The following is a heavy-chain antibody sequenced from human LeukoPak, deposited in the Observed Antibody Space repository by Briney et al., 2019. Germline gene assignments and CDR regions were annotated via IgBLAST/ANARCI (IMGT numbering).Heavy chain of an antibody. Sequence: PGGSLRLSCAASGFTVSSNYMSWVRQAPRKGLEWVSVIYSGGSTYYADSVKGRFTISRDNSKNTLYLQMNSLRAEDTAVYYCARDPTIAAAGTGNYWGQGTLVTVSS. V-gene: IGHV3-53*01. J-gene: IGHJ4*02. CDR2: IYSGGST. D-gene: IGHD6-13*01. CDR1: GFTVSSNY. CDR3: ARDPTIAAAGTGNY.